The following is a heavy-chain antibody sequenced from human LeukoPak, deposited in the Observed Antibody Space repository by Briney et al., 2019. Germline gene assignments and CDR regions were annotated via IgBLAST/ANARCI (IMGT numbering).Heavy chain of an antibody. V-gene: IGHV3-23*01. CDR3: AKAEGQWSPGYFDY. CDR2: ISGSGGST. J-gene: IGHJ4*02. D-gene: IGHD2-15*01. Sequence: GGSLRLSCAAAGFTFSSYAMRWGRQARGKGGGWVSAISGSGGSTYYADSVKGRFTISRDNSKNTLYLQMNSLRAEDTAVYYCAKAEGQWSPGYFDYWGQGTLVTVSS. CDR1: GFTFSSYA.